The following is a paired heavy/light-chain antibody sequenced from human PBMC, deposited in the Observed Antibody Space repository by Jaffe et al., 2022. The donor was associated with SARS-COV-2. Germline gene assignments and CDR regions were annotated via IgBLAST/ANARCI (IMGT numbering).Heavy chain of an antibody. J-gene: IGHJ5*02. CDR3: AKVVLVTDAPPPWFDP. D-gene: IGHD2-2*01. CDR1: GFTFSGSA. Sequence: EVQLLESGGGLVQPGGSLRLSCAASGFTFSGSAMSWVRQPPGGGLEWVSTISGSGETTYYADSVKGRFTISRDNSKNTLYLQMDSLRAEDTALYSCAKVVLVTDAPPPWFDPWGQGTLVTVSS. V-gene: IGHV3-23*01. CDR2: ISGSGETT.
Light chain of an antibody. CDR3: ATWDHSLSGVV. V-gene: IGLV1-47*01. J-gene: IGLJ2*01. CDR1: SSNVGSKN. Sequence: QSVLTQPPSASGTPGQRVTISCSGSSSNVGSKNVYWYQQLPGTAPKLLIYRNNQRPSGVPDRFSGSKSGTSASLAISGLRPEDEADYYCATWDHSLSGVVFGGGTKLTVL. CDR2: RNN.